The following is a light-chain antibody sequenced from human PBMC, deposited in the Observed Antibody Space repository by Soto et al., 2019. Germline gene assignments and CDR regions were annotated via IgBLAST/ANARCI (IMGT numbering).Light chain of an antibody. CDR3: QQYNSYSRRR. V-gene: IGKV1-5*01. CDR1: QSISSW. J-gene: IGKJ1*01. CDR2: DAS. Sequence: DIQMTQSPSTLSASVGDRVTITCRASQSISSWLAWYQKKPGKAPKLLIYDASSLESGVPSRFSGSGSGTEFTLTISSLQPDDFATYYCQQYNSYSRRRFGQWTKGEIK.